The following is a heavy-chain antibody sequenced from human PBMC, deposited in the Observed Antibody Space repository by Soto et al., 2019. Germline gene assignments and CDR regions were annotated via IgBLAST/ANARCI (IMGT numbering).Heavy chain of an antibody. D-gene: IGHD2-8*01. Sequence: GGSLRLSCAASGFTFSSYAMSWVRQAPGKGLEWVSAISGSGGSTYYADSVKGRFTISRDNSKNTLYLQMNSLRAEDTAVYYCAKDPIVLMVYAIPVDAFDIWGQGTMVTVSS. CDR2: ISGSGGST. CDR1: GFTFSSYA. J-gene: IGHJ3*02. V-gene: IGHV3-23*01. CDR3: AKDPIVLMVYAIPVDAFDI.